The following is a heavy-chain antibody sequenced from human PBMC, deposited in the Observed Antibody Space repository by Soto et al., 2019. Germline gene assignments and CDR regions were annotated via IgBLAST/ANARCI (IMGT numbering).Heavy chain of an antibody. CDR3: AREGPPNGYYDSCGYYPLDY. J-gene: IGHJ4*02. D-gene: IGHD3-22*01. CDR2: ISTYNGNT. Sequence: QVQLVQSGAEVKKPGASVKVSCKASGYTFTSYGISWVRQAPGQGLEWMGWISTYNGNTNYAQKLQGRVTMTTDISTSTAYMELRSLRSDDTAVFYCAREGPPNGYYDSCGYYPLDYWGQGTLVTVSS. CDR1: GYTFTSYG. V-gene: IGHV1-18*01.